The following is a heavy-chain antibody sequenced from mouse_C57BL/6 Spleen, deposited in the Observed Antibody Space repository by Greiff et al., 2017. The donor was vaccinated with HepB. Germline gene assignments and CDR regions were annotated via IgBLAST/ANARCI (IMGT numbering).Heavy chain of an antibody. CDR2: IYPGDGDT. J-gene: IGHJ4*01. Sequence: QVQLKRSGPELVKPGASVKISCKASGYAFSSSWMNWVKQRPGKGLEWIGRIYPGDGDTNYNGKFKGKATLTADKSSSTAYMQLSSLTSEDSAVYFCAREGITTVVATPWAMDYWGQGTSVTVSS. D-gene: IGHD1-1*01. CDR1: GYAFSSSW. CDR3: AREGITTVVATPWAMDY. V-gene: IGHV1-82*01.